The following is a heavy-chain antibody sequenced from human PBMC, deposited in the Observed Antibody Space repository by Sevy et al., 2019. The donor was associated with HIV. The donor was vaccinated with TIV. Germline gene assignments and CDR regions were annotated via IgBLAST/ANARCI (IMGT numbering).Heavy chain of an antibody. D-gene: IGHD4-17*01. CDR2: ISYDASNT. Sequence: GGSLRLSCEASGFSFSTYGMHWVRQAPGKGLEWVAVISYDASNTYYADSVKGRVTISRDNSKRTLYLVMNSLRTEDTAVYFCARDPTDYPSYYYLYGLDAWGQGTTVTVSS. V-gene: IGHV3-30*03. J-gene: IGHJ6*02. CDR1: GFSFSTYG. CDR3: ARDPTDYPSYYYLYGLDA.